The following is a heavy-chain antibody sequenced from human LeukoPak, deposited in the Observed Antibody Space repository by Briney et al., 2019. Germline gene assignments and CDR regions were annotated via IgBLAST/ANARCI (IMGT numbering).Heavy chain of an antibody. J-gene: IGHJ4*02. V-gene: IGHV4-59*01. Sequence: SETLSLTCTVSGGSISYHWSWIRQPPGKGLEWLGYIYYSGSTNYNPSLKSRVTISVDTSKNQFSLKLRSVTAADTAVYYCARGQYNRNYWGQGTLVTVSS. D-gene: IGHD1-14*01. CDR1: GGSISYH. CDR2: IYYSGST. CDR3: ARGQYNRNY.